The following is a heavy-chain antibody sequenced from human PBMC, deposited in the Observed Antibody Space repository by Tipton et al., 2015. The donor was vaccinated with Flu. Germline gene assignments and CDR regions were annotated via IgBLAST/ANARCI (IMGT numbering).Heavy chain of an antibody. D-gene: IGHD1-26*01. J-gene: IGHJ1*01. CDR1: GGSISSYY. CDR3: ARYGTYDGSRYFQH. Sequence: LRLSCTVSGGSISSYYWSWIRQPPGKGLEWIGHIYYSGSTNYRPSLKSRVTISVDTFKNQFSLKLSSVTAADTAVYYCARYGTYDGSRYFQHWGQGTLVTVSS. V-gene: IGHV4-59*01. CDR2: IYYSGST.